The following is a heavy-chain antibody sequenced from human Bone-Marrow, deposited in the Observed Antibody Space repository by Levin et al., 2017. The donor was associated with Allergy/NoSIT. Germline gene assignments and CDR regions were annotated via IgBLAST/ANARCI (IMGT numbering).Heavy chain of an antibody. D-gene: IGHD6-6*01. Sequence: ASVKVSCKASGYTFTGYYMHWVRQAPGQGLEWMGRINPNSGGTNYAQKFQGRVTMTRDTSISTAYMELSRLRSDDTAVYYCARDARYSSSSFSWFDPWGQGTLVTVSS. V-gene: IGHV1-2*06. CDR1: GYTFTGYY. J-gene: IGHJ5*02. CDR2: INPNSGGT. CDR3: ARDARYSSSSFSWFDP.